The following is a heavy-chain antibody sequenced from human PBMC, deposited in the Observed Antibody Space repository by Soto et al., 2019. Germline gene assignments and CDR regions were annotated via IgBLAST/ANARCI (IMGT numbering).Heavy chain of an antibody. CDR1: GGSFSGYY. CDR2: INHSGST. J-gene: IGHJ4*02. Sequence: SETLSLTCAVYGGSFSGYYWSWIRQPPGKGLEWIGEINHSGSTNYNPSLKSRVTISVDTSKNQFSLKLSSVTAADTAVYYCARGHFFKGDYWGQGTLVTVSS. CDR3: ARGHFFKGDY. V-gene: IGHV4-34*01. D-gene: IGHD3-3*02.